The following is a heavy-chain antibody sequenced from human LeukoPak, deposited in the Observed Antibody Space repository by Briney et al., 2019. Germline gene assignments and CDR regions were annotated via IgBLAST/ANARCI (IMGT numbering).Heavy chain of an antibody. J-gene: IGHJ4*02. D-gene: IGHD6-25*01. V-gene: IGHV4-4*02. Sequence: SETLSLTCAVSGGSISSSNWWHWVRQTPGKGLEWIGEIYHSGSTNYNPSLKSRVTISVDKSKNQFSLKLSSVTAADTAVYYCARDLQTLAAAYWGQGTLVTVSS. CDR3: ARDLQTLAAAY. CDR1: GGSISSSNW. CDR2: IYHSGST.